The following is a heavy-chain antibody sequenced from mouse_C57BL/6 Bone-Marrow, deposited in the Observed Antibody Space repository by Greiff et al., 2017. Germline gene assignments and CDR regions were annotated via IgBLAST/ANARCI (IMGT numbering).Heavy chain of an antibody. CDR3: ARAHYYGSSYYDY. D-gene: IGHD1-1*01. V-gene: IGHV3-6*01. CDR1: GYSITSGYY. Sequence: DVQLQESGPGLVKPSQSLSLTCSVTGYSITSGYYWNWIRQFPGNKLEWMGYISYDGSNNYNPSLKNRISITRDTSKNQFLLKLNSVTTEDTATYYCARAHYYGSSYYDYWGQGTTLTVSS. CDR2: ISYDGSN. J-gene: IGHJ2*01.